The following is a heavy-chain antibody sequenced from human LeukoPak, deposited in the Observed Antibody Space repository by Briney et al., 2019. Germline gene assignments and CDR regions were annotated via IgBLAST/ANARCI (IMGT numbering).Heavy chain of an antibody. CDR3: VNLGYSD. V-gene: IGHV3-7*01. D-gene: IGHD5-12*01. CDR2: IKNDGSDK. CDR1: GFSFSAAW. J-gene: IGHJ4*02. Sequence: GGSLRLSCEASGFSFSAAWLTWVRQAPGKGLEWVATIKNDGSDKYYVDSVKGRFTLSRDNAKNLVYLQMNSLRVEDTAVYYCVNLGYSDGGQGTLVTVSS.